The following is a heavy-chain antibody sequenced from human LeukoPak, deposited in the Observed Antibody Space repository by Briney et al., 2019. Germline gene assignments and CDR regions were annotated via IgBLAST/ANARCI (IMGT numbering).Heavy chain of an antibody. CDR2: IRYDGSNK. V-gene: IGHV3-30*02. D-gene: IGHD1-26*01. CDR1: GFTFDDYG. Sequence: PGGSLRLSCAASGFTFDDYGMHWVRQAPGKGLEWVAFIRYDGSNKYYADSVKVRFTISRDNSKNTLYLQMNSLRAEDTAVYYCAKVHRGSSFFAGPFDYWGQGTLVTVSS. CDR3: AKVHRGSSFFAGPFDY. J-gene: IGHJ4*02.